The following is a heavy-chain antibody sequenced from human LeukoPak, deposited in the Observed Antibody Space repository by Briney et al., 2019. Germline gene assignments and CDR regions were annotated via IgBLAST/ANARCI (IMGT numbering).Heavy chain of an antibody. Sequence: GGTLRLSCAASGFTFSSYGMSWVRQAPGKGLEWVSGISGSGGSTYYADSVKGRFTISRDNSKNTLYLQMNSLRAEDTAVYYCAKSRSGSPHPFDYWGQGTLVTVSS. CDR1: GFTFSSYG. J-gene: IGHJ4*02. D-gene: IGHD1-26*01. CDR3: AKSRSGSPHPFDY. CDR2: ISGSGGST. V-gene: IGHV3-23*01.